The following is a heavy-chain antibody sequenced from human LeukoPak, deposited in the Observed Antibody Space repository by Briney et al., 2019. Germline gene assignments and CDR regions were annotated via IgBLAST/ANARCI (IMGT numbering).Heavy chain of an antibody. V-gene: IGHV4-30-4*08. Sequence: PSETLSLTCTVSGGSISSGDYYWSWIRQPPGKGLEWIGYIYYSGSTYYNPSLKSRVTISVDTSKNQFSLKLSPVTAADTAVYYCARTLSGSYAVSGAFDIWGQGTMVTVSS. CDR3: ARTLSGSYAVSGAFDI. CDR2: IYYSGST. J-gene: IGHJ3*02. CDR1: GGSISSGDYY. D-gene: IGHD1-26*01.